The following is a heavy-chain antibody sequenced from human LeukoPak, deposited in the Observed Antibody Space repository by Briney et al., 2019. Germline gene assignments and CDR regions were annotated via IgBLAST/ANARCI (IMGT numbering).Heavy chain of an antibody. CDR1: GYTFTSYG. CDR2: ISTYNGYT. D-gene: IGHD1-26*01. Sequence: ASVKVSCKASGYTFTSYGISWVRQAPGQGLEWMGWISTYNGYTNYAQKLQGRVTMTTDTSTSTAYMELRSLRSGDTAMYYCARDSGYSGSYYLGYWGQGTLVTVSS. J-gene: IGHJ4*02. V-gene: IGHV1-18*01. CDR3: ARDSGYSGSYYLGY.